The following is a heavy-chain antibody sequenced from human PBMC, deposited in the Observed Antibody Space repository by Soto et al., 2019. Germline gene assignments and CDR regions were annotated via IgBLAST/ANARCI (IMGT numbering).Heavy chain of an antibody. CDR3: ASGIQLWLRRINNGYSG. CDR2: IIPMFGTA. Sequence: SVKVSCKASGGTFSSYAISWVRQSPGQGLEWMGGIIPMFGTANYAQRFQDRVTITADESTNTVYMELSSLRSEDTAVYFCASGIQLWLRRINNGYSGWGQGTLVTVSS. CDR1: GGTFSSYA. V-gene: IGHV1-69*13. D-gene: IGHD5-18*01. J-gene: IGHJ4*02.